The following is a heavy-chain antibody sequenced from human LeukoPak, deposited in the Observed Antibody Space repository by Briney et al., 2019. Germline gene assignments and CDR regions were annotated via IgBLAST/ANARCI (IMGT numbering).Heavy chain of an antibody. CDR3: ARAAYGGYVSSGWHFDY. CDR2: IYYSGST. V-gene: IGHV4-39*07. J-gene: IGHJ4*02. CDR1: GGSISSSSYY. Sequence: SETLSLTCTVSGGSISSSSYYWGWIRQPPGKGLEWIGSIYYSGSTYYNPSLKSRVTISVDTSKNQFSLKLSSVTAADTAVYYCARAAYGGYVSSGWHFDYWGQGTLVTVSS. D-gene: IGHD5-12*01.